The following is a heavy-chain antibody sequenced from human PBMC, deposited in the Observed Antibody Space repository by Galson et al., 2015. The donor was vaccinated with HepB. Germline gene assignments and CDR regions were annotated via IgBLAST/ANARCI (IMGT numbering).Heavy chain of an antibody. Sequence: SLRLSCAASGFTFGDYAMSWFRQAPGKGLEWVGFIRSKAYGGTTEYAASVKGRFTISRDDSKSIAYLQMNSLKTEDTAVYYCTRDLDYYDSSGYYYLFDYWGQGTLVTVSS. CDR1: GFTFGDYA. CDR2: IRSKAYGGTT. D-gene: IGHD3-22*01. J-gene: IGHJ4*02. V-gene: IGHV3-49*03. CDR3: TRDLDYYDSSGYYYLFDY.